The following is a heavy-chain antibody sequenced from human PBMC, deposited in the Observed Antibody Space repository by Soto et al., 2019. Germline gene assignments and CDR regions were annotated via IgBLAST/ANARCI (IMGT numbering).Heavy chain of an antibody. Sequence: QVQLVESGGGVVQPGRSLRLSCAASGFTFSSYGMHWVRQAPGKGLEWVAVISYDGSNKYYADSVKGRFTISRDNSKNTLYLQMNSLRAEDTAVYYCAKDASGYDSPYYFDYWGQGTLVTVSS. CDR2: ISYDGSNK. V-gene: IGHV3-30*18. CDR1: GFTFSSYG. D-gene: IGHD5-12*01. J-gene: IGHJ4*02. CDR3: AKDASGYDSPYYFDY.